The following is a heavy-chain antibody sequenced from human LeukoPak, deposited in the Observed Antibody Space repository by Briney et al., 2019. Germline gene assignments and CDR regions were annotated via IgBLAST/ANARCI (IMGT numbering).Heavy chain of an antibody. CDR2: IIPILGIA. V-gene: IGHV1-69*04. Sequence: SVKVSCKASGGTFSSYAISWVRQAPGPGLEWMGRIIPILGIANYAQKFQGRVTITADKSTSTAYMELSRLRSDDTAVYYCARGLQTFYYYGMDVWGQGTTVTVSS. CDR3: ARGLQTFYYYGMDV. D-gene: IGHD4-11*01. CDR1: GGTFSSYA. J-gene: IGHJ6*02.